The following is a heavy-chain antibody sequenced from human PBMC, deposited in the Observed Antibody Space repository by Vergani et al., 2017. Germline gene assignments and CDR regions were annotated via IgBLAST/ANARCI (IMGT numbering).Heavy chain of an antibody. V-gene: IGHV3-48*01. Sequence: QLVESGGGWVQPGGSLRLSCVVSGFDFSSYIMNWVRQAPGKGLEWVSVVSTGTKIQSYAESVKGRFTISRDSAKNSLYLQMDSLRAEDTAVYYCAREYSSTSGRAFDFWGQGTKVTVSS. CDR2: VSTGTKIQ. J-gene: IGHJ3*01. CDR1: GFDFSSYI. CDR3: AREYSSTSGRAFDF. D-gene: IGHD2-2*01.